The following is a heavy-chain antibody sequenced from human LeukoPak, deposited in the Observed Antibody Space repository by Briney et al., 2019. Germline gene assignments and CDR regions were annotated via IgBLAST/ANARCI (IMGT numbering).Heavy chain of an antibody. CDR1: GFTFSSYW. V-gene: IGHV3-7*01. CDR3: ARVYVTIRAVTRFYYYYYMDV. CDR2: IKQDGSEK. D-gene: IGHD4-17*01. J-gene: IGHJ6*03. Sequence: GGSLRLSCAASGFTFSSYWMSWVRQAPGKGLEWVANIKQDGSEKYYVDSVKGRFTISRDNAKNSLYLQMNSLRAEDTAVYYCARVYVTIRAVTRFYYYYYMDVWGKGTTVTISS.